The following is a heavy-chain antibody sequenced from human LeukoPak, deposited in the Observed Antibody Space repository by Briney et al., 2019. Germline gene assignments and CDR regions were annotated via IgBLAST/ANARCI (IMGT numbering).Heavy chain of an antibody. V-gene: IGHV4-4*07. J-gene: IGHJ2*01. CDR1: GGSISSYY. CDR2: IYTSGST. Sequence: SETLSLTSTVSGGSISSYYWSWIRQPAGKGLEWIRRIYTSGSTNYNPSLKSRVTMSVDTSKNQFSLKLSSVTAADTAVYYCARGPFAAAGPYWYFDLWGRGTLVTVSS. D-gene: IGHD6-13*01. CDR3: ARGPFAAAGPYWYFDL.